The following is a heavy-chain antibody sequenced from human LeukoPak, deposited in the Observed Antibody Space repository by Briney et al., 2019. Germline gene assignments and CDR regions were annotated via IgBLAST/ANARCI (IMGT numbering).Heavy chain of an antibody. CDR3: AQLVVTTEDAFDI. CDR1: GYTFTSYG. Sequence: APVKVSCKASGYTFTSYGISWVRQAPGQGLEWMGWISAYNGNTNYAQKLQGRVTMTTDTSTSTAYMELRSLRSDDTAVYYCAQLVVTTEDAFDIWGQGTMVTVSS. J-gene: IGHJ3*02. CDR2: ISAYNGNT. D-gene: IGHD3-22*01. V-gene: IGHV1-18*01.